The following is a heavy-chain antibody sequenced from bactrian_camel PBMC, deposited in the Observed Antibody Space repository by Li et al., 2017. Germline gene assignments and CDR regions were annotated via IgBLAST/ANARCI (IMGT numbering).Heavy chain of an antibody. Sequence: VQLVESGGGSVQAGGSLRLSCGASGFTTFASYGVSWVRQAPGKGLEWVSSISGRSATTNYADSVKGRFTISRDNARNTLYLQLNSLKTEDTAMYYCAQGRSTTSWLLREPRREGTQVTVS. CDR1: GFTTFASYG. CDR2: ISGRSATT. J-gene: IGHJ4*01. D-gene: IGHD2*01. V-gene: IGHV3S40*01.